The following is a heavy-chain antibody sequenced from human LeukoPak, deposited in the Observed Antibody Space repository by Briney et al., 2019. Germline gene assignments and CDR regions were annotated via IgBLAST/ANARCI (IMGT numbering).Heavy chain of an antibody. J-gene: IGHJ4*02. D-gene: IGHD3-9*01. CDR1: GYTFTSYG. Sequence: ASAKVSCKASGYTFTSYGISWVRQAPGQGLEWMGWISAYNGNTNYAQKLQGRVTMTTDTSTSTAYMELRSLRSDDTAVYYCARDRSYYDILTGYYSPYDYWGQGTLVTVSS. V-gene: IGHV1-18*01. CDR2: ISAYNGNT. CDR3: ARDRSYYDILTGYYSPYDY.